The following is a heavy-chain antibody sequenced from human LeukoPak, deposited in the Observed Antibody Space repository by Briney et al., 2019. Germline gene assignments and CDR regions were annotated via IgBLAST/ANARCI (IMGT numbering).Heavy chain of an antibody. J-gene: IGHJ4*02. CDR1: GFTFSSYS. CDR3: ARDMTIFGVVTPLGD. Sequence: GGSLRLSCAASGFTFSSYSMNWVRQAPGKGLEWVSYISSSSSTIYYADSVKGRFTISRDNAKNSLYLQMNSLRAEDTAVYYCARDMTIFGVVTPLGDWGQGTLVTVSS. CDR2: ISSSSSTI. D-gene: IGHD3-3*01. V-gene: IGHV3-48*01.